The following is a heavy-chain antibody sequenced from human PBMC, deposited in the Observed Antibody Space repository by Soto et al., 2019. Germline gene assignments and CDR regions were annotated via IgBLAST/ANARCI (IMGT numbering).Heavy chain of an antibody. J-gene: IGHJ3*02. CDR1: GGSISSYY. CDR3: ARKPIFGVVLGPTDDAFDI. D-gene: IGHD3-3*01. CDR2: IYYSGST. V-gene: IGHV4-59*08. Sequence: SETLSLTCTVSGGSISSYYWSWIRQPPGKGLEWIGYIYYSGSTNYNPSLKSRVTISVDTSKNQFSLKLSSVTAADTAVYYCARKPIFGVVLGPTDDAFDISGQGTMVTVSS.